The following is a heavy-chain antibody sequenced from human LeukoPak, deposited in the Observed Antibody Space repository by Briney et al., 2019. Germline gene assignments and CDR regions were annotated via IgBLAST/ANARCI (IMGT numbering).Heavy chain of an antibody. J-gene: IGHJ4*02. V-gene: IGHV4-4*07. D-gene: IGHD3-10*01. CDR2: VYTSGST. CDR3: ARGGTYGSGRNQHTTLDY. CDR1: GGPISNDY. Sequence: PSETLSASCTVSGGPISNDYWSWIRQAAGKELEWIGRVYTSGSTNYNPSLKSRVTKSLDKSKKQFSLNLNSVTAADTAVYYCARGGTYGSGRNQHTTLDYWGRENVVTVSS.